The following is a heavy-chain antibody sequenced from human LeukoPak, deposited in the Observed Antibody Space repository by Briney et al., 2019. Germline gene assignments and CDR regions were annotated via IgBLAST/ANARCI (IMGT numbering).Heavy chain of an antibody. CDR2: IWYDGTNE. V-gene: IGHV3-33*06. CDR3: AKEARFWSGIWHFDY. D-gene: IGHD3-3*01. CDR1: GFTFNSYG. J-gene: IGHJ4*02. Sequence: GRSLRLSCAASGFTFNSYGMHWVPQAPGKGLEWVAVIWYDGTNEDYADSVKGRFTISRDNSKNTLYLQMTSLRAGDTAVYYCAKEARFWSGIWHFDYWGQGTLVTVSS.